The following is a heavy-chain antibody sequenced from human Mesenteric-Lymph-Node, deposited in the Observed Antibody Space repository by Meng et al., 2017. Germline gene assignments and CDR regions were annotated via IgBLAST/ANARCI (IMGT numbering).Heavy chain of an antibody. Sequence: ASVKVSCKASGYTFTSYGINWVRQATGQGLEWMGWMNPNSGNTGYAQKFQGRVTMTRNTSISTAYMELSSLRSEDTAVYYCARNTIFGIGYYYYGMDVWGQGTTVTVSS. D-gene: IGHD3-3*01. V-gene: IGHV1-8*01. CDR3: ARNTIFGIGYYYYGMDV. CDR1: GYTFTSYG. CDR2: MNPNSGNT. J-gene: IGHJ6*02.